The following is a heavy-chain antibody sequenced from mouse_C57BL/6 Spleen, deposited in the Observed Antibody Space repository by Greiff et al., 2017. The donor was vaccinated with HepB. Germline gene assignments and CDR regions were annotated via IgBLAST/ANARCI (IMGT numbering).Heavy chain of an antibody. CDR1: GFTFNTYA. CDR2: IRSKSSNYAT. Sequence: EVKLMESGGGLVQPKGSLKLSCAASGFTFNTYAMHWVRQAPGKGLEWVARIRSKSSNYATYYADSVKYRFTISRDDSQSMLYLQMNNLKTEDTAMYYCVRDLGYYGSSPYAMDYWGQGTSVTVSS. D-gene: IGHD1-1*01. CDR3: VRDLGYYGSSPYAMDY. J-gene: IGHJ4*01. V-gene: IGHV10-3*01.